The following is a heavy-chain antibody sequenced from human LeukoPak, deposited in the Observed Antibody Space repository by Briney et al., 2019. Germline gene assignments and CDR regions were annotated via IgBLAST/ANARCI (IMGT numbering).Heavy chain of an antibody. D-gene: IGHD3-16*02. V-gene: IGHV3-30*01. J-gene: IGHJ4*02. CDR2: VSYDGSWD. CDR3: TREERGYIPAF. CDR1: GFTFSNYA. Sequence: GGSLRLSCAAPGFTFSNYAMRWVRQTAGKGLEWVAFVSYDGSWDSHSDSVKGRFTMSGDDSKNTLYLQMTRLRAEDTAVYYCTREERGYIPAFWGQGTLVTVSS.